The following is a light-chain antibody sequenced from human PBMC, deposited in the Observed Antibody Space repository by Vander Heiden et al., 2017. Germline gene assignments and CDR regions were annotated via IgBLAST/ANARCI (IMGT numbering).Light chain of an antibody. Sequence: AIQLTQSPSSLSASVGDRVTITCRASQGIRSALAWYQQKPGKVPKLLIYDASTLEIGVTSRFSGSGSGTDFTLTISSLQPEDFATYYCQQFNIYPLSFGGGTKVEIK. CDR3: QQFNIYPLS. V-gene: IGKV1-13*02. CDR2: DAS. J-gene: IGKJ4*01. CDR1: QGIRSA.